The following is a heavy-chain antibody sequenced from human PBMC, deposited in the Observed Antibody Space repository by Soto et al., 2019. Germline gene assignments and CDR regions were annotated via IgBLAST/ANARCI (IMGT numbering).Heavy chain of an antibody. CDR3: ARDDGQSRDIFDV. V-gene: IGHV1-2*02. CDR2: INPNSGGT. CDR1: AYTFTDYY. D-gene: IGHD2-15*01. Sequence: QVQLVQSGAEVKKPGASVKVSCKASAYTFTDYYVHWVRQSPGQGLEWMGWINPNSGGTTYAEKFQGRVTMTSDTSINIVYMELSSLRSDDTPVYYCARDDGQSRDIFDVWGQGTMVTVSS. J-gene: IGHJ3*01.